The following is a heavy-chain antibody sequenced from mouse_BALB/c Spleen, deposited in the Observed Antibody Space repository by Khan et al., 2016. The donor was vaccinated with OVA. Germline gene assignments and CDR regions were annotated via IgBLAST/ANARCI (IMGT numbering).Heavy chain of an antibody. V-gene: IGHV1-20*02. CDR3: ARKNGSDFDY. CDR2: INPHIGET. J-gene: IGHJ2*01. Sequence: EVQLVESGPELVKPGASVKISCKASGYSFTGYFMNWVMQSHGKSLEWIGRINPHIGETFYNQKFKGKAILTVDESSSTVHMERRSLASEDSAVYYCARKNGSDFDYWGQGTTLTVSS. D-gene: IGHD1-1*01. CDR1: GYSFTGYF.